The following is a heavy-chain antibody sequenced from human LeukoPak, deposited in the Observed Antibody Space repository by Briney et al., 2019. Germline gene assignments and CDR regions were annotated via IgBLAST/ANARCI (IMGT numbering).Heavy chain of an antibody. CDR3: AKTCSGGSCYGFRFDP. V-gene: IGHV3-23*01. Sequence: PGGSLRLSCAASGFTFSSYAMSWVRQAPGKGLEWVSAISGSGGSTYYADSVKGRFTISRDNSKNTLYLQMNSLRAEDTAVYYCAKTCSGGSCYGFRFDPRGQGTLVTVSS. CDR2: ISGSGGST. D-gene: IGHD2-15*01. J-gene: IGHJ5*02. CDR1: GFTFSSYA.